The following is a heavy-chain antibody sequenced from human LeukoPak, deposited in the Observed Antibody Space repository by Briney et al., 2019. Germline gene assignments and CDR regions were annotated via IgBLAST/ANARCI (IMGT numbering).Heavy chain of an antibody. V-gene: IGHV4-59*01. Sequence: SETLSLTCTVSGGSISGYYWTWLRQPPGKGLEWIGYIYYTGSTNYNPSLKSRVTISVDTSKNQFSLNLSSVTAADTALYYCARFDRDGYNLDYWGQGTLVAVSS. J-gene: IGHJ4*02. D-gene: IGHD5-24*01. CDR1: GGSISGYY. CDR2: IYYTGST. CDR3: ARFDRDGYNLDY.